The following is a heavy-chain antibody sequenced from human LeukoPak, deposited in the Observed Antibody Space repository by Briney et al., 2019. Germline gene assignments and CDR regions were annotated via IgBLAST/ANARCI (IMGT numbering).Heavy chain of an antibody. CDR1: GGTFNNYA. V-gene: IGHV1-69*04. J-gene: IGHJ4*02. CDR3: ATEPSRSYSFDHLDF. D-gene: IGHD5-12*01. CDR2: VVPMFGIR. Sequence: GASVKVSCTTSGGTFNNYAISWVRQAPGQGLEWMGRVVPMFGIRNYPQTFRGRVNITADKATNTVYMELRSLRAEDTAIYYCATEPSRSYSFDHLDFWGLGTPVTVSS.